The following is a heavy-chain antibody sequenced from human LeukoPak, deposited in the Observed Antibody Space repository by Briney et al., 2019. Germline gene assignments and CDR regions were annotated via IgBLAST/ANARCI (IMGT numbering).Heavy chain of an antibody. CDR2: IYYTGST. Sequence: SETLSLTCTVSGGCISSYYWSWIRQPPGKGLEWIGYIYYTGSTNYNPSLKSRVIISVDTSKNQFSLKLSSVTAADTAVYYCARDAGYCSSSSCGACFQHWGQGTLVTVSS. V-gene: IGHV4-59*01. D-gene: IGHD2-2*01. CDR3: ARDAGYCSSSSCGACFQH. CDR1: GGCISSYY. J-gene: IGHJ1*01.